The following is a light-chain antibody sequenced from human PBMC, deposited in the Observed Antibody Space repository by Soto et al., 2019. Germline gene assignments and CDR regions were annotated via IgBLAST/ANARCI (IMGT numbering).Light chain of an antibody. CDR3: QHYNNWLGT. Sequence: EIVMTQSPATLSVSRGARAPLSCRANQAISSNLAWYQQKPGQAPRLLIYGASTRATDIPDRFSGSGSGTEFTLTISSLQSEDFAVYYCQHYNNWLGTFGGGTKVDIK. J-gene: IGKJ4*01. V-gene: IGKV3-15*01. CDR1: QAISSN. CDR2: GAS.